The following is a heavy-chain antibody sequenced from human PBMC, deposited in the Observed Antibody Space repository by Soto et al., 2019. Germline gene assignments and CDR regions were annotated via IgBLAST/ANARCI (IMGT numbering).Heavy chain of an antibody. Sequence: GASVKVSCKASGYTFTSYGMSWVRQAPGQGLEWMGWISAYNGNTNYAQKLQGRVTMTTDTSTSTAYMELRSLRSDDTAVYYCAREGHIVVVTALGDYYYGMDVWGQGTTVTVSS. D-gene: IGHD2-21*02. CDR3: AREGHIVVVTALGDYYYGMDV. V-gene: IGHV1-18*01. J-gene: IGHJ6*02. CDR2: ISAYNGNT. CDR1: GYTFTSYG.